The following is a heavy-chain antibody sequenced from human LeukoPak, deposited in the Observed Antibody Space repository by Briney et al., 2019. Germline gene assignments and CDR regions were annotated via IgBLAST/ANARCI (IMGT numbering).Heavy chain of an antibody. CDR3: ARDNFDASAFDI. V-gene: IGHV4-61*02. CDR2: IYTSGST. J-gene: IGHJ3*02. CDR1: GGSISSSSYY. Sequence: SETLSLTCTVSGGSISSSSYYWGWIRQPAGKGLEWIGRIYTSGSTKYNPSLKSRVTMSLDTSKNQFSLKLRSVTAADTAVYYCARDNFDASAFDIWGQGTMVTVSS.